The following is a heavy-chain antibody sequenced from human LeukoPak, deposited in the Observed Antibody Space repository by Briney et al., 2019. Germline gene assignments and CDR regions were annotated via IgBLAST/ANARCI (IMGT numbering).Heavy chain of an antibody. CDR3: ARQGSGGRAFDI. CDR1: GGSISSYY. Sequence: SETLSLTCTVSGGSISSYYWSWIRQPPGKGLEWIGYIYYSGSTNYNPSLKSRVTISVDTSKSQFSLKVTSVTAADTAVYYCARQGSGGRAFDIWGQGTMVTVSS. D-gene: IGHD1-26*01. CDR2: IYYSGST. V-gene: IGHV4-59*08. J-gene: IGHJ3*02.